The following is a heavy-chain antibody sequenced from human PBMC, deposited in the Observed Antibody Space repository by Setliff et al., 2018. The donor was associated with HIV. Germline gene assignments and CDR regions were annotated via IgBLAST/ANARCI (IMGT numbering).Heavy chain of an antibody. J-gene: IGHJ2*01. CDR1: DDSLSSGSFY. CDR2: VYYTGTT. Sequence: TLSLTCTVSDDSLSSGSFYWSWIRQHPGKGPEWIGYVYYTGTTSYNASLKSRTLISVDTSKNQFFLKMSSVTAADTAVYFCARGWYFDLWGRGTLVTVSS. CDR3: ARGWYFDL. V-gene: IGHV4-31*03.